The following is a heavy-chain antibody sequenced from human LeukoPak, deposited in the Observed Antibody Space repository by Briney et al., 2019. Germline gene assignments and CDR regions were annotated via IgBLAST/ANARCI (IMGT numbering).Heavy chain of an antibody. Sequence: GGSLRLSCAASGFTVSSNYMNWVRQAPGKGLEWVSSISSSSSYIYYADSVKGRFTISRDNAKNSLYLQMNSLRAEDTAVYYCARDPGGSGYDYGGFDYWGQGTLVTVSS. J-gene: IGHJ4*02. CDR1: GFTVSSNY. D-gene: IGHD5-12*01. CDR2: ISSSSSYI. V-gene: IGHV3-21*01. CDR3: ARDPGGSGYDYGGFDY.